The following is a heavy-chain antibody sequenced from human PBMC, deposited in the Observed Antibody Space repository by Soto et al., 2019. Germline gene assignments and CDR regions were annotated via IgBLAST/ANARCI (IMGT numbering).Heavy chain of an antibody. CDR1: GGSISSGGYY. Sequence: SETLSLTCTVSGGSISSGGYYWSWIRQHPGKGLEWIGYIYYSGSTYYNPSLKSRVTISVDTSKNQFSLKLSSVTAADTAVYYCARGDNADTAILSFDYWGQGTLVTVSS. CDR3: ARGDNADTAILSFDY. V-gene: IGHV4-31*03. J-gene: IGHJ4*02. D-gene: IGHD5-18*01. CDR2: IYYSGST.